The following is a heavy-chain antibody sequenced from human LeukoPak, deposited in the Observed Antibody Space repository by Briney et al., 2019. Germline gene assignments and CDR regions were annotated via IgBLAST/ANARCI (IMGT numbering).Heavy chain of an antibody. J-gene: IGHJ4*02. V-gene: IGHV3-23*01. CDR1: GFTFSSYG. Sequence: GGSLRLSCAASGFTFSSYGMSWVRQTPGKGLEWVSAISGSGGSTYYADSVKGRFTISRDNSKNTLYLQMNSLRAEDTAVYYCAKPRGDYDYFDYWGQGALVTVSS. CDR3: AKPRGDYDYFDY. D-gene: IGHD4-17*01. CDR2: ISGSGGST.